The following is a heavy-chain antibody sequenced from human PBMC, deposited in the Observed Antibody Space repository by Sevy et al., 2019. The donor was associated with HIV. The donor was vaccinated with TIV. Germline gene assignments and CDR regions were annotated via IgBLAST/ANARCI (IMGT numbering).Heavy chain of an antibody. Sequence: GGSLRLSCAASGFTFNTHAMNWVRQAPGKGLEWVSVISGPGYSTHYADSEKGRFTISRDNSKNTLYLQMNSLRADDTAVYYCAKALNPALESMIEVIFPTLKGFDVWGQGTMVTVSS. D-gene: IGHD3-22*01. V-gene: IGHV3-23*01. CDR2: ISGPGYST. CDR1: GFTFNTHA. J-gene: IGHJ3*01. CDR3: AKALNPALESMIEVIFPTLKGFDV.